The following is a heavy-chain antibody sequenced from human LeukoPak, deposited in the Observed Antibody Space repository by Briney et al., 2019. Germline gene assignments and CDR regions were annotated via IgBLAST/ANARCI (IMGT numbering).Heavy chain of an antibody. CDR2: ISGSGGST. D-gene: IGHD4-17*01. CDR1: GFTFSSYA. CDR3: AKESAYGDYVNNFDY. J-gene: IGHJ4*02. Sequence: PGGSLRLSCAASGFTFSSYAMSWVRQAPGKGLEWVSAISGSGGSTYYADSVKGRFTISRDNSRNTLYLQMSSLRAEDTAVYYCAKESAYGDYVNNFDYWGQGTLVTVSS. V-gene: IGHV3-23*01.